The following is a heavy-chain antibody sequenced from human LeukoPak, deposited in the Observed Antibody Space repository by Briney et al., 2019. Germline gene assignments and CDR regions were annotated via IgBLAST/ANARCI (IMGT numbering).Heavy chain of an antibody. J-gene: IGHJ5*02. CDR2: INHSGST. D-gene: IGHD6-13*01. V-gene: IGHV4-34*01. CDR1: GGSFSGYY. Sequence: PSETLSLTCAVYGGSFSGYYWSWIRQPPRKGLEWIGEINHSGSTNYNPSLKSRVTISVDTSKNQFSLKLSYMNAADTAVYDCARGADSDIAAANRSWFDPWGQGTLVTVSS. CDR3: ARGADSDIAAANRSWFDP.